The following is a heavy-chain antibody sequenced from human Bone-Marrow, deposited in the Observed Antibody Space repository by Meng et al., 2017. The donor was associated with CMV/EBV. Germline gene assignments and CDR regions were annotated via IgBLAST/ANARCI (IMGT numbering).Heavy chain of an antibody. CDR2: IYPGDSDA. V-gene: IGHV5-51*01. CDR3: ARRRGDVKWFDP. CDR1: GYSFTSYW. J-gene: IGHJ5*02. D-gene: IGHD3-10*01. Sequence: GGSLRLSCKGSGYSFTSYWIAWVRQMPGKGLEWMGIIYPGDSDATYSPSFQGQVTISVDKSISTAYLQWSSLKASDTAMYFCARRRGDVKWFDPWGQGTLVTGSS.